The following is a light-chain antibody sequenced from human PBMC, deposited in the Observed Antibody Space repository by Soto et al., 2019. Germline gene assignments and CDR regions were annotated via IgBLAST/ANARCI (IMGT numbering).Light chain of an antibody. J-gene: IGKJ4*01. V-gene: IGKV1-16*02. Sequence: DIQMTQSPSSLSASVGDTVTITCRASQVIANFLAWFQQKPGQAPKSLIYGASSLQSGVPSKFSGSGSETDFTLTISSLQPEDFATYYCQQYHSFPVTFGGGTKVEIK. CDR3: QQYHSFPVT. CDR2: GAS. CDR1: QVIANF.